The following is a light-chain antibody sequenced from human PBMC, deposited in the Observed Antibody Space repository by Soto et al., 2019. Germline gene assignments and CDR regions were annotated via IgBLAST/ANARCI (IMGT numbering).Light chain of an antibody. CDR1: QSVNNN. CDR3: QQYSKWPLT. J-gene: IGKJ4*01. CDR2: FAS. V-gene: IGKV3-15*01. Sequence: EIVMTQSPATLSVSPGEKATLSCRASQSVNNNFAWYQQKPGQAPRLLIYFASTRATGIPARFSGSGSGTEVSLTISSLQSEDFAVYYCQQYSKWPLTFGGGTKVETK.